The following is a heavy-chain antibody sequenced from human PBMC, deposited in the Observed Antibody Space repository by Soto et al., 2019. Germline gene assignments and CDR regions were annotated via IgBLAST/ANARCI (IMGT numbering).Heavy chain of an antibody. D-gene: IGHD3-3*01. CDR2: ISHDGNNE. Sequence: LRLSCAASGFTFKTYGMHWVRQAPGKGLEWVAVISHDGNNEDYADSVRGRFTISRDNSKNMLFLEMNSLRVEDTAVYFCAKDLTPLALFGVIDYWGQGALVTVSS. CDR1: GFTFKTYG. CDR3: AKDLTPLALFGVIDY. J-gene: IGHJ4*02. V-gene: IGHV3-30*18.